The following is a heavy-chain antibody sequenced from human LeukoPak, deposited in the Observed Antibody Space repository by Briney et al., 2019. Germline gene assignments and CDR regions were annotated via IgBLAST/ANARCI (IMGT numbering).Heavy chain of an antibody. D-gene: IGHD6-13*01. CDR1: GYTFTSHD. CDR3: ATGGAAADTSGFDH. J-gene: IGHJ4*02. Sequence: ASVKVSCKASGYTFTSHDLNWVRQAPGQGLEWMGWLSTDSDDTGYAQKFQGRVSMTRDNSIGTVYMELRSLTSEDTAVYYCATGGAAADTSGFDHWGRGTLVTVSA. V-gene: IGHV1-8*01. CDR2: LSTDSDDT.